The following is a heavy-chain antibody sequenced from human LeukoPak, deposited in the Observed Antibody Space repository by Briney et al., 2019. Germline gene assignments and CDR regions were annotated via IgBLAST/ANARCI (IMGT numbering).Heavy chain of an antibody. Sequence: GGSLRLSCAASGFTFSSYSMNWVRQAPGKRLEWVSSISSSSSYIYYADSVKGRFTISRDNAKNSLYLQMNSLRAEDTAVYYCARESITGGYYFDYWGQGTLVTVSS. CDR3: ARESITGGYYFDY. V-gene: IGHV3-21*01. CDR2: ISSSSSYI. J-gene: IGHJ4*02. D-gene: IGHD1-14*01. CDR1: GFTFSSYS.